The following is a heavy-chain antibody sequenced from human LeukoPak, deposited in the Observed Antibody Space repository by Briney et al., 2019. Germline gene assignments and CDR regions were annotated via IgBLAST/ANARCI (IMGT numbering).Heavy chain of an antibody. CDR1: GYTFTGYY. V-gene: IGHV1-2*04. CDR3: ARAPLGSYPDY. J-gene: IGHJ4*02. CDR2: INPNSGGT. D-gene: IGHD1-26*01. Sequence: GASVQVSCKASGYTFTGYYMHWVRQAPGQGLEWMGWINPNSGGTNYAQKFQGWVTMTRDTSISTAYMELSRLRSDDTAVYYCARAPLGSYPDYWGQGTLVTVSS.